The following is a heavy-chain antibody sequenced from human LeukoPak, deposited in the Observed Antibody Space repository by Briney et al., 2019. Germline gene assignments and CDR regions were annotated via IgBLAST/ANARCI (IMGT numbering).Heavy chain of an antibody. J-gene: IGHJ6*03. Sequence: AASVKVSCKASGGTFSSYAISWVRQAPGQGLEWMGGIIPIFGTANYAQKFQGRVTITTDESTSTAYMELSSLRSEDTAVYYCARASVVVPAAILGYYYMDVWGKGTTVTVSS. CDR1: GGTFSSYA. V-gene: IGHV1-69*05. CDR2: IIPIFGTA. CDR3: ARASVVVPAAILGYYYMDV. D-gene: IGHD2-2*02.